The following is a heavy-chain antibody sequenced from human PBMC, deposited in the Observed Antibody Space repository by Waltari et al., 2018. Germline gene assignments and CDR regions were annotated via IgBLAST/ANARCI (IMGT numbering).Heavy chain of an antibody. CDR3: ARGARGAGDY. CDR2: ISSSSSTI. J-gene: IGHJ4*02. Sequence: PGKGLEWVSYISSSSSTIYYADSVKGRFTISRDNAKNSLYLQMNSLRDEDTAVYYCARGARGAGDYWGQGTLVTVSS. V-gene: IGHV3-48*02.